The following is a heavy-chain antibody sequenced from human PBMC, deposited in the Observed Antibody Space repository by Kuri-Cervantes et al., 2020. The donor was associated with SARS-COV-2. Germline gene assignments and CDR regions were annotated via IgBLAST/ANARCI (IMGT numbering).Heavy chain of an antibody. J-gene: IGHJ6*03. D-gene: IGHD2-2*01. CDR2: LSYDGSNK. CDR1: GFTFSSYG. V-gene: IGHV3-33*05. CDR3: AREYCSSTSCYLNYMDV. Sequence: GESLKISCAASGFTFSSYGMHWVRQAPGKGLEWVAVLSYDGSNKYYADSVKGRFTISRDNSKNTLYLQMNSLRAEDTAVYYCAREYCSSTSCYLNYMDVWGKGTTVTVSS.